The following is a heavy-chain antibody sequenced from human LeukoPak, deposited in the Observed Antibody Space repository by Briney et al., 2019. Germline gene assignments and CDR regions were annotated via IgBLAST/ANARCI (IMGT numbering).Heavy chain of an antibody. D-gene: IGHD3-3*01. Sequence: ASVKVSCKVSGYTLTELSMHWVRQAPGKGLEWMGGFDPEDGETIYAQKFQGRVTMTEDTSTDTAYMELSSLRSEDTAVYYCATSAPTIFGVVIKLGVDYYYGMDAWGQGTTVTVSS. CDR3: ATSAPTIFGVVIKLGVDYYYGMDA. CDR2: FDPEDGET. CDR1: GYTLTELS. J-gene: IGHJ6*02. V-gene: IGHV1-24*01.